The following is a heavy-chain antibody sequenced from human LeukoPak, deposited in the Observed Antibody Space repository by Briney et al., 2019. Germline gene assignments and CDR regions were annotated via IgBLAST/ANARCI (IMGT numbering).Heavy chain of an antibody. CDR2: IKEDGSEK. D-gene: IGHD6-13*01. CDR3: ASGRQLGY. J-gene: IGHJ4*02. V-gene: IGHV3-7*01. Sequence: GGSLSLSCAASGFTFSNYWMSWVRQAPGKGLEWVANIKEDGSEKYYVDSVKGRFTISRDNARNSLSLQMNSLRAEDTAVYYCASGRQLGYWGQGTLVTVSS. CDR1: GFTFSNYW.